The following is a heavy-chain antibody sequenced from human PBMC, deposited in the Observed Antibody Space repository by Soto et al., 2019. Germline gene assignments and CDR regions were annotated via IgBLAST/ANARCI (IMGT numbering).Heavy chain of an antibody. Sequence: EVQLVESGGGLVQPGGSLRLSCAASGFTFNTYWMHWVRQAPGKGLVWVSRINTDGSTTNYADSVEGRFTISRDNAKNTLYLQMNSLRAEDTAVYYCERVGVGAYHFDYWGQGTLVTVSS. V-gene: IGHV3-74*01. CDR1: GFTFNTYW. J-gene: IGHJ4*02. CDR2: INTDGSTT. D-gene: IGHD1-26*01. CDR3: ERVGVGAYHFDY.